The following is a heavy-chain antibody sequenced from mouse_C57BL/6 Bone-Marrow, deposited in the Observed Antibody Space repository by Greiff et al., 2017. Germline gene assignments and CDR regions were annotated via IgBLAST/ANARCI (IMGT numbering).Heavy chain of an antibody. CDR3: ARRVYDYDGWFAY. CDR1: GYTFTSYW. V-gene: IGHV1-59*01. Sequence: QVQLQQPGAELVRPGTSVKLSCKASGYTFTSYWMHWVKQRPGQGLEWIGVIDPSDSYTNYNQKFKGKATLTVDTSSSTAYVQLSSLTSEDSAVYYCARRVYDYDGWFAYWGQGTLVTVSA. J-gene: IGHJ3*01. D-gene: IGHD2-4*01. CDR2: IDPSDSYT.